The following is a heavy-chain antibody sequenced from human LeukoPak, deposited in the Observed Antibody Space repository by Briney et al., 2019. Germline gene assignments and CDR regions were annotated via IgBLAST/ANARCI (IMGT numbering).Heavy chain of an antibody. CDR3: AGASWVDYYYGMDV. Sequence: ASVKVPCKASGYTFTGYYMHWVRQAPGQGLEWMGWINPNSGGTNYAQKFQGRVTMTRDTSISTAYMELSRLRSEDTAVYYCAGASWVDYYYGMDVWGQGTTVTVSS. CDR1: GYTFTGYY. CDR2: INPNSGGT. V-gene: IGHV1-2*02. D-gene: IGHD2-15*01. J-gene: IGHJ6*02.